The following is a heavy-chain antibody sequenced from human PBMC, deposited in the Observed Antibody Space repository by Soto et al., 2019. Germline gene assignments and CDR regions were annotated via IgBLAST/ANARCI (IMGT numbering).Heavy chain of an antibody. CDR3: GRDSSSSWYPDYYYGMDV. CDR2: ISYDGSNK. CDR1: GFTFSSYA. J-gene: IGHJ6*02. Sequence: QVQLVESGGGVVQPGRSLRLSCAASGFTFSSYAMHWVRQAPGKGLEWVAVISYDGSNKYYADSVKGRFTISRDNSKNTLYLQMNSRRAEDTAVYYCGRDSSSSWYPDYYYGMDVWGQGTTVTVSS. D-gene: IGHD6-13*01. V-gene: IGHV3-30-3*01.